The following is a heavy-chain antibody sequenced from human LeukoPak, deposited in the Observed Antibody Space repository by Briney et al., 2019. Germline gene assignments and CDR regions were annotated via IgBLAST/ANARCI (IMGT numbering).Heavy chain of an antibody. D-gene: IGHD3-16*01. Sequence: SQTLSLTCAISGGTASSNSAAWNWIRQSPSSGLEWLGRTYYRSKWYNDYAVSVKSRITINPDTSKNQFSLQLNSVTPEDTAVYYCARAPRGIFDYWGQGTLVSVSS. V-gene: IGHV6-1*01. J-gene: IGHJ4*02. CDR2: TYYRSKWYN. CDR3: ARAPRGIFDY. CDR1: GGTASSNSAA.